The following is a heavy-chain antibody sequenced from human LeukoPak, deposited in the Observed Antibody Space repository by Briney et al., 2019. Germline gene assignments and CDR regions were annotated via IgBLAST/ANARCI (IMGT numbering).Heavy chain of an antibody. CDR3: ARENWYYDY. CDR1: GYSFTNYH. Sequence: ASVKVSCNTSGYSFTNYHMHWVRLAPGQGLEWMGHIYPNTGGTSYAQRFQGRVTMTSGTSVSTVYMELSSLISDDTAAYYCARENWYYDYWGQGTLVTVSS. V-gene: IGHV1-2*06. D-gene: IGHD1-7*01. CDR2: IYPNTGGT. J-gene: IGHJ4*02.